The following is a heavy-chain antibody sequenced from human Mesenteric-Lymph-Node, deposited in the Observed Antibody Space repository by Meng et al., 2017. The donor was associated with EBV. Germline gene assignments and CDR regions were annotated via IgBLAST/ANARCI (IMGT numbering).Heavy chain of an antibody. Sequence: QVQVVRAGGGVKKPGGSVTVSCQASGYSFPTYGIAWVRQAPGQGLEWMGWVNPYTGHTGSAQKFQGRVTLDTDTSTGTAYMELKRLTSDDTAVYYCARRHFSNYVSDFWGQGTLVTVSS. V-gene: IGHV1-18*01. J-gene: IGHJ4*02. CDR3: ARRHFSNYVSDF. CDR2: VNPYTGHT. D-gene: IGHD4-11*01. CDR1: GYSFPTYG.